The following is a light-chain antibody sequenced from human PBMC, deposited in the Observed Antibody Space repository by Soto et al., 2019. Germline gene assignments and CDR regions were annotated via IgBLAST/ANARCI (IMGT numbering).Light chain of an antibody. CDR2: VAY. CDR1: QSVATY. J-gene: IGKJ2*01. CDR3: QQSYSLPYT. V-gene: IGKV1-39*01. Sequence: DIQMTQSPSSLSASVGDRVTITCRASQSVATYLNWYQQKPGKAPKFLISVAYTLQSGVPSRFSDSGSGTDFTLSIRSLQPDDFATYYCQQSYSLPYTFGPGTKLEIK.